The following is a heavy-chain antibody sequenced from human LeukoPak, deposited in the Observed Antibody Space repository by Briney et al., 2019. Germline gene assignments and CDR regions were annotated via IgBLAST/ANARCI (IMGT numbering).Heavy chain of an antibody. CDR2: IYTSGST. V-gene: IGHV4-4*07. D-gene: IGHD6-19*01. CDR1: GGSISSYY. CDR3: ARDWGEGCGWYPHFDNWFDP. J-gene: IGHJ5*02. Sequence: SETLSLTCTVSGGSISSYYWSWIRQPAGKGLEWIGRIYTSGSTNYNPSLKSRVTMSVDTSKNQFSLKLSSVTAADTAVYYCARDWGEGCGWYPHFDNWFDPWGQGTLVTVSS.